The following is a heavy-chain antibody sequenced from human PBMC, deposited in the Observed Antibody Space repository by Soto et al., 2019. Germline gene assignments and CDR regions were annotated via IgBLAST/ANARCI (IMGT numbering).Heavy chain of an antibody. D-gene: IGHD6-13*01. CDR3: ARLAGIAAAGTRVDY. J-gene: IGHJ4*02. Sequence: QLQLQESGPGLVKPSETLSLTCTVSGGSISSSSYYWGWIRQPPGKGLEWIASIYYSGSTYYNPSLKSRVTISVDTSKNQFSLKLSSVTAADTAVYYCARLAGIAAAGTRVDYWGQGTLVTVSS. V-gene: IGHV4-39*01. CDR1: GGSISSSSYY. CDR2: IYYSGST.